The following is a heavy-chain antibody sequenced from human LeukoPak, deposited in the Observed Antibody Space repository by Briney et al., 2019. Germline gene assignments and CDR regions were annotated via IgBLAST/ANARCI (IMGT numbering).Heavy chain of an antibody. J-gene: IGHJ4*02. Sequence: PSETLSLTCAVYGGSFSGYYWSWIRQPPGKGLEWIGEINHSGSTNYNPSLKSRVTILVDTSKNQFSLKLSSVTAADTAVYYCARVRNRYCSGGSCYSGLRFDYWGQGTLVTVSS. CDR1: GGSFSGYY. CDR3: ARVRNRYCSGGSCYSGLRFDY. D-gene: IGHD2-15*01. CDR2: INHSGST. V-gene: IGHV4-34*01.